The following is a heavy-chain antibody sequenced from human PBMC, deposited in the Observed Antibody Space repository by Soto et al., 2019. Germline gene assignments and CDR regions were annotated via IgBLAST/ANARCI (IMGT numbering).Heavy chain of an antibody. CDR3: ARIDYGDYDNWFDP. Sequence: PSETLSLTCTVSGGSISSYYWSWIRQPPGKGLEWIGYIYYSGSTNYNPSLKSRVTISVDTSKNQFSLKLSSVTAADTAVYYCARIDYGDYDNWFDPWGQGTLVTV. D-gene: IGHD4-17*01. CDR2: IYYSGST. V-gene: IGHV4-59*01. CDR1: GGSISSYY. J-gene: IGHJ5*02.